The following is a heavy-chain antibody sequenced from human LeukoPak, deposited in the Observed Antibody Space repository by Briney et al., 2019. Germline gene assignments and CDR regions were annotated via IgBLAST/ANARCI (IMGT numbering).Heavy chain of an antibody. CDR2: ISSSSSYI. D-gene: IGHD5-12*01. V-gene: IGHV3-21*01. J-gene: IGHJ4*02. CDR3: AREGVTTIDFDY. CDR1: GFTFSSYS. Sequence: PGGSLRLSCAASGFTFSSYSMNWVRPAPGKGLEWVSSISSSSSYIYYADSVKGRFTISRDNAKNSLYLQMNSLRAEDTAVYYCAREGVTTIDFDYWGQGTLVTVSS.